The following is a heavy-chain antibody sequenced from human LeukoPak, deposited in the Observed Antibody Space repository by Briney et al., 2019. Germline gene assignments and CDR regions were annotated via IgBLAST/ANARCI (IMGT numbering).Heavy chain of an antibody. CDR3: AAAIQNYDSSGFDWFDP. J-gene: IGHJ5*02. D-gene: IGHD3-22*01. CDR1: GFTFTSSA. V-gene: IGHV1-58*02. CDR2: IVVGSGNT. Sequence: SVEVSCKASGFTFTSSAMQWVRQARGQRLEWIGWIVVGSGNTNYAQKFQERVTITRDMSTSTAYMELSSLRSEDTAVYYCAAAIQNYDSSGFDWFDPWGQGTLVTVSS.